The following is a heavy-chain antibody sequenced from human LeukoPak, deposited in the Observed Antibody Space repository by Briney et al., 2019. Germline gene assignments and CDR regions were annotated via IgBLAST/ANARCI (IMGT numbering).Heavy chain of an antibody. D-gene: IGHD6-13*01. J-gene: IGHJ4*02. V-gene: IGHV3-30-3*01. CDR2: ISYDGSNK. CDR1: GFTFSSYA. Sequence: GGSLRLSCAASGFTFSSYAMHWVRQAPGKGLEWVAVISYDGSNKYYADSVKGRFTISRDNSKNTLYLQMNSLRAEDTAVYYCAKDHLRYSSSWYAFDYWGQGTLVTVSS. CDR3: AKDHLRYSSSWYAFDY.